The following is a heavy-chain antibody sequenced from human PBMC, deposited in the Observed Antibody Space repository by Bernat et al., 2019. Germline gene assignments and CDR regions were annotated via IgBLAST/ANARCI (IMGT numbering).Heavy chain of an antibody. CDR3: ARLPYYYDSSGYAFDI. Sequence: QLQLQESGPGLVKPSETLSLTCTVSGGSISSSCCYWGWIRQPPGKGLEWIANIYYSGSTYYNPSLKSRVTISVDTSKNQLSLKLSSVTAADTAVYYCARLPYYYDSSGYAFDIWGQGTMVTVSS. V-gene: IGHV4-39*01. CDR2: IYYSGST. D-gene: IGHD3-22*01. CDR1: GGSISSSCCY. J-gene: IGHJ3*02.